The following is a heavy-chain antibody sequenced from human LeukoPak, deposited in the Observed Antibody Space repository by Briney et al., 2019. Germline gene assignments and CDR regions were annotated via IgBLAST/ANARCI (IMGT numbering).Heavy chain of an antibody. CDR2: ISSSSSAI. J-gene: IGHJ4*02. D-gene: IGHD2-2*01. Sequence: GGSLRLSCAASGFTFSDYYMNWVRQAPGKGLEWVSYISSSSSAIYYADSVKGRFTISRDNAKNSLYLQMNSLRAEDTAMYYCARGGAGTSPYWGQGTLVTVSS. CDR3: ARGGAGTSPY. V-gene: IGHV3-48*01. CDR1: GFTFSDYY.